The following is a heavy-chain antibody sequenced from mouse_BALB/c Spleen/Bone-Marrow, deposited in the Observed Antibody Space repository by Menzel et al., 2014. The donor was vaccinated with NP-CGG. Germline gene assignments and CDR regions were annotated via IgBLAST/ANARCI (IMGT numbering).Heavy chain of an antibody. Sequence: VQQQQSGVDLVRPGTSVKVSCTASGYAFTNYLIEWVKQRPGQGLEWLGVINPGSGGTNYDENFKGKATLTADRSSSHAYKQLSRLPSHGSAVYYYARSAGLRRDSAWFAYWGQGTLVTVSA. CDR3: ARSAGLRRDSAWFAY. D-gene: IGHD2-2*01. CDR1: GYAFTNYL. V-gene: IGHV1-54*01. CDR2: INPGSGGT. J-gene: IGHJ3*01.